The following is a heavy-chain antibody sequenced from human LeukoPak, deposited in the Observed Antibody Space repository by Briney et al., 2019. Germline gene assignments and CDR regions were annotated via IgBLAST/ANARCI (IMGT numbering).Heavy chain of an antibody. CDR2: IKQDGSEK. Sequence: GRSLRLSCAASGFTFISYAIHWVRQAPGKGLEWVANIKQDGSEKHYVDSVKGRFTIFRDNTKNSLFLQMNTLTNEDTAVYYCARVWLGSFDPWGQGTLVTVSS. D-gene: IGHD2-21*01. CDR3: ARVWLGSFDP. CDR1: GFTFISYA. J-gene: IGHJ5*02. V-gene: IGHV3-7*02.